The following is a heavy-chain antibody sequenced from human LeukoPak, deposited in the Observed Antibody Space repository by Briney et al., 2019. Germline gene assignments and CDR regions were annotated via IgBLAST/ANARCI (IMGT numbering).Heavy chain of an antibody. D-gene: IGHD3-22*01. Sequence: GGSLRLSCAASGFTFSSYAMSWVRQAPGKGLEWVSAISGSGGSTYYADSVKGRFTISRDNSKNTLYPQMNSLRAEDTAVYYCAKIWDSSGYYYFDYWGQGTLVTVSS. CDR2: ISGSGGST. J-gene: IGHJ4*02. CDR3: AKIWDSSGYYYFDY. V-gene: IGHV3-23*01. CDR1: GFTFSSYA.